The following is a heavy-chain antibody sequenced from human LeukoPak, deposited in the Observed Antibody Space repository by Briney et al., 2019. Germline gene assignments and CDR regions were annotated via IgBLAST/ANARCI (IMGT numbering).Heavy chain of an antibody. CDR2: IYYSGST. J-gene: IGHJ4*02. CDR3: AREEVAASFDY. D-gene: IGHD6-19*01. CDR1: GGSISSYY. Sequence: SETLSLTCTVSGGSISSYYWSWIRQPPGKGLEWIGYIYYSGSTNYNPSLKSRVTISVDTSKNQFSLKLSSVTAADTAVYYCAREEVAASFDYWGQGTLVTVSS. V-gene: IGHV4-59*01.